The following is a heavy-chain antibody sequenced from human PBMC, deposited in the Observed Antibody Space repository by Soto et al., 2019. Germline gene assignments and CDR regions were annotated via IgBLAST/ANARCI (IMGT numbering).Heavy chain of an antibody. CDR1: GYTFTSYG. CDR3: AIGFYESSGYYWLDY. CDR2: ISAYNGNT. V-gene: IGHV1-18*04. Sequence: QGQLVQSGAEVKKPGASVKVSCKASGYTFTSYGISWVRQATGQGLEGMGWISAYNGNTNYAQKLQGRVTMTTDTSTSTAYMELRSLRSDDTAVYYCAIGFYESSGYYWLDYWGQGTLVTVSS. J-gene: IGHJ4*02. D-gene: IGHD3-22*01.